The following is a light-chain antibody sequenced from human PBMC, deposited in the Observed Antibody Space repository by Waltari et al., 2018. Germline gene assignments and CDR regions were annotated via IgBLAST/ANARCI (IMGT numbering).Light chain of an antibody. CDR3: QQCYSSPYT. CDR1: QSVLSSSKNKNH. V-gene: IGKV4-1*01. CDR2: WAS. J-gene: IGKJ2*01. Sequence: DIVMTQSPDCLAVSLGERATIHCKTSQSVLSSSKNKNHLWLYQHKPGRPPKLLLSWASTRESRLPDLFSGSGSGTDFTLTISSLQAEDVAVYYCQQCYSSPYTFGQGTKLEIK.